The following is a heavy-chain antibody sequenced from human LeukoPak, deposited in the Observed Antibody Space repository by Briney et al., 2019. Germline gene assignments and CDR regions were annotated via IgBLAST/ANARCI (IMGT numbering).Heavy chain of an antibody. Sequence: SETLSLTCTVSGGSISSSSYYWGWIRQPPGKGLEWIGSIYYSGSTYYNPSLKSRVTISVDTSKNQFSLKLSSVTAADTAVYYCARDVRGGYFDLWGRGTLVTVSS. CDR1: GGSISSSSYY. CDR3: ARDVRGGYFDL. V-gene: IGHV4-39*07. D-gene: IGHD3-10*02. J-gene: IGHJ2*01. CDR2: IYYSGST.